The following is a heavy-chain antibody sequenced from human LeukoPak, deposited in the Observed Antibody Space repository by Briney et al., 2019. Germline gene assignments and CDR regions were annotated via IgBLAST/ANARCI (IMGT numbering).Heavy chain of an antibody. CDR3: AGVSPKLLNYYDSSGPMDI. Sequence: GASVKVSCKASKYTFTSYYIHWVRQAPGQGLEWMGIINPSGGSTSYAQKFQGRVTMTRDTSTSTVYMELSSLRSEDTAVYYCAGVSPKLLNYYDSSGPMDIWGQGTMVTVSS. CDR1: KYTFTSYY. CDR2: INPSGGST. J-gene: IGHJ3*02. V-gene: IGHV1-46*01. D-gene: IGHD3-22*01.